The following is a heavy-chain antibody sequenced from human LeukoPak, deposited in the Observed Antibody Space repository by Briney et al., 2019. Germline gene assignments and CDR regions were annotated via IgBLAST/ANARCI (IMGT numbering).Heavy chain of an antibody. CDR1: GYTFTGYH. J-gene: IGHJ5*02. Sequence: ASVKVSCKASGYTFTGYHMHWVRQAPGQGLEWMGRINPNSGDTNYAQKLQGRVTMTTDTSTSTAYMELRSLRSDDTAVYYCARVGYDFWSGFLRWFDPWGQGTLVTVSS. D-gene: IGHD3-3*01. CDR2: INPNSGDT. CDR3: ARVGYDFWSGFLRWFDP. V-gene: IGHV1-2*06.